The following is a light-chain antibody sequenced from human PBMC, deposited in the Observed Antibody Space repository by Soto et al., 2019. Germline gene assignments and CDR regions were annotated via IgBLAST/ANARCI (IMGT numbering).Light chain of an antibody. J-gene: IGLJ3*02. CDR2: EVS. Sequence: QSVLTQPASVSGSPEQSITISCSGTSSDFGAYNYVSWYQQPPGKAPKLIIYEVSYRASGISNRFSGSKSGNTASLTISGLQAEDEADYYCSSYTSSSSWVFGGGTKLTVL. CDR1: SSDFGAYNY. CDR3: SSYTSSSSWV. V-gene: IGLV2-14*01.